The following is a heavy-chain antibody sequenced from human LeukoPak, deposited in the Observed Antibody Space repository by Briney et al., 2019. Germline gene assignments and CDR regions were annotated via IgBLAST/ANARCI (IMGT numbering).Heavy chain of an antibody. CDR3: ARDSGVLWFGDSPG. CDR2: ISSSSSYI. J-gene: IGHJ4*02. V-gene: IGHV3-21*01. Sequence: GGSLRLSCAASGFTFSSYSMNWVRQAPGKGLEWVSSISSSSSYIYYADSVKGRFTISRDNAKNSLYLQMNSLRAEDTAVYYCARDSGVLWFGDSPGGGQGTLVTVSS. CDR1: GFTFSSYS. D-gene: IGHD3-10*01.